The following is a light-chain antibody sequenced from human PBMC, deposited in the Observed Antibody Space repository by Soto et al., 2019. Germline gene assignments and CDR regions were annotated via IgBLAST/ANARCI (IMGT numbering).Light chain of an antibody. CDR1: QSIGSQ. CDR2: XAS. CDR3: QQRSNSST. Sequence: EIVVTQSPTTLSLSPAERATLSCRASQSIGSQLAWFRQRPGQATRXLFYXASSRATGIPARFSGSGCGADFTITISRLEPEDVAVYYCQQRSNSSTFGQGTRLEIK. J-gene: IGKJ5*01. V-gene: IGKV3-11*01.